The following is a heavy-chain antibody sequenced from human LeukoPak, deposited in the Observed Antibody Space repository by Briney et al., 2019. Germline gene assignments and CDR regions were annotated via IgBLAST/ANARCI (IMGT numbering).Heavy chain of an antibody. Sequence: ASVNVSCKASGYTVTGYYIQWVRQAPGQGLEWLGWINPNSGGTNYAQKFQGRVTMTRHTSISTAYMELSRLRSDDTAVYYCARGFSFWRFGESGPIGYWGQGTLVTVSS. D-gene: IGHD3-10*01. J-gene: IGHJ4*02. CDR2: INPNSGGT. CDR3: ARGFSFWRFGESGPIGY. CDR1: GYTVTGYY. V-gene: IGHV1-2*02.